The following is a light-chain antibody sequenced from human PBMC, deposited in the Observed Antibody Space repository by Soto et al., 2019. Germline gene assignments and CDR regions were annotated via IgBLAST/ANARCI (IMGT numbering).Light chain of an antibody. CDR1: SSDVGGYNY. CDR2: DVN. Sequence: QSVLTQPASVSGSPGQSITISCTGTSSDVGGYNYVSWYQQHPGKAPKLVIFDVNNRPSGVSNRFSGSKSGNTASLTISGLQAEDEADYYCSSYATTSTLFGGGTKLTVL. V-gene: IGLV2-14*01. CDR3: SSYATTSTL. J-gene: IGLJ2*01.